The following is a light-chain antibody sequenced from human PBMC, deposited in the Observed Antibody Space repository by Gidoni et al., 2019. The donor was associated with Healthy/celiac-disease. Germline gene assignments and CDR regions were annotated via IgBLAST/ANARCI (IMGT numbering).Light chain of an antibody. J-gene: IGLJ3*02. CDR1: SSNIGAGYD. CDR3: QSYDSSLSAWV. Sequence: QSVLTQPPSVSGAPGPRVTIPCTGSSSNIGAGYDVNWYQQLPGTAPKLLIYGNSNRPSGVPDRFSGSKSGTSASLAITGLQAEDEADYYCQSYDSSLSAWVFGGGTKLTVL. CDR2: GNS. V-gene: IGLV1-40*01.